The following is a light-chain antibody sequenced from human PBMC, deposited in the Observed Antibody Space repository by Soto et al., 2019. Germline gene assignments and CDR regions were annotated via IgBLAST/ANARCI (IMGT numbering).Light chain of an antibody. CDR1: QSISVN. CDR2: DAS. V-gene: IGKV3-15*01. Sequence: EIVMTQSPATLSVSPGESATLSCWASQSISVNVAWYQHRPGQTPRLVMYDASTRATGIPGRFSGSGSGTEFTLTIISLQPEDFAVYYCRQYYKWPPSKFGQGTKVDIK. CDR3: RQYYKWPPSK. J-gene: IGKJ1*01.